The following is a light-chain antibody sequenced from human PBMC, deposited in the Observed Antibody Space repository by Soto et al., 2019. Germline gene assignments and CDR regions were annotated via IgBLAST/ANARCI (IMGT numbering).Light chain of an antibody. V-gene: IGKV3-11*01. CDR3: QQRSNWAT. CDR2: DAS. CDR1: QSVSRN. J-gene: IGKJ3*01. Sequence: ENVLTQSPATLCLCPGERATLSCRASQSVSRNLAWYQQKPGQAPRLLIYDASNRATGIPARFSGSGSVTDFTLTISSLEPEDFAVYYCQQRSNWATFGPGTKVDIK.